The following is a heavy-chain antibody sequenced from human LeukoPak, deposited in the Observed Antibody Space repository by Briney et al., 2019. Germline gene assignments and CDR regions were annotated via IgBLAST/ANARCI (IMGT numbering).Heavy chain of an antibody. CDR2: IYPGDSDT. CDR1: EYSFTTYW. Sequence: GESLKISCKGSEYSFTTYWIAWVRPMPGKGLEWMGVIYPGDSDTRYSPSFQGLVTISVDKSITTAYLQWSSPKASDTAVYYCARSTGSYSLFDYWGQGTLVTVSS. D-gene: IGHD3-10*01. V-gene: IGHV5-51*01. J-gene: IGHJ4*02. CDR3: ARSTGSYSLFDY.